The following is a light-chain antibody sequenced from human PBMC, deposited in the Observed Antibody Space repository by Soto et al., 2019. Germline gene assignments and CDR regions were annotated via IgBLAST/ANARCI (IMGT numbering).Light chain of an antibody. V-gene: IGKV1-39*01. CDR3: QQYESLPLT. CDR1: QSIGGF. CDR2: AAS. Sequence: DIQMTQSPSSLSVSVGARVPITCRASQSIGGFLNWYQQKLGKAPKLLIYAASSLQSGVPSRFSGSGSGTDFTLTITSLQPEDFATYYCQQYESLPLTFGQGTRLEIK. J-gene: IGKJ5*01.